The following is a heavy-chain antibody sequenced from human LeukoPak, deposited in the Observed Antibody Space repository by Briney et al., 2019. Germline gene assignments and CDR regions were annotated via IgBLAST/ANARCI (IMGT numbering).Heavy chain of an antibody. CDR1: GFTFTTYW. Sequence: PGESLRLSCAASGFTFTTYWMSWVRQLPGKGLEWVANINQDGTEKYYVDSVKGRFTISRDNAKNTLYLQMNSLRAEDTAVYYCAKDREPYSDSIAAWGHWGQGTLVTVSS. J-gene: IGHJ1*01. CDR2: INQDGTEK. CDR3: AKDREPYSDSIAAWGH. D-gene: IGHD6-13*01. V-gene: IGHV3-7*03.